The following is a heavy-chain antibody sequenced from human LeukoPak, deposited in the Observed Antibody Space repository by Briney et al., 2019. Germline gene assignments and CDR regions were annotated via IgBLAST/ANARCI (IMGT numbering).Heavy chain of an antibody. CDR2: MYYSGST. D-gene: IGHD2/OR15-2a*01. Sequence: SETLSLTCTVSGGSISSYYCSWIRQPPGKGLEWIGYMYYSGSTNYNPSLKSRVTISLDTSKNKFSLKLSSVTAADTAVYYCARNIGWFDPWGQGTLVTVSS. V-gene: IGHV4-59*01. CDR1: GGSISSYY. CDR3: ARNIGWFDP. J-gene: IGHJ5*02.